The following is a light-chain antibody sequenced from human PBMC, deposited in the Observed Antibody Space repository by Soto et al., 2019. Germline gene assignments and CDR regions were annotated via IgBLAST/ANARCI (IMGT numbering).Light chain of an antibody. V-gene: IGKV3-20*01. CDR1: QSVSSSY. Sequence: EIVLTQSPGTLSLSPGERATLSCRASQSVSSSYLAWYQQKPGQAPRLLIYVASSSATGIPDRFSGSGSGTDFTITISRLEPEDFAVYYCQQYGSSPRYTFGQGTKLEIK. CDR2: VAS. J-gene: IGKJ2*01. CDR3: QQYGSSPRYT.